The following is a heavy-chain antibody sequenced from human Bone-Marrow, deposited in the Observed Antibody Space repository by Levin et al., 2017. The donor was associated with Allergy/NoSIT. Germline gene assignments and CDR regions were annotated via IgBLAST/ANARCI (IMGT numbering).Heavy chain of an antibody. CDR1: GFTFSIYS. D-gene: IGHD2-8*02. J-gene: IGHJ3*02. V-gene: IGHV3-21*01. CDR2: ISSSGSDM. CDR3: ARGIIGDVRVAHKEAFDI. Sequence: GGSLRLSCTVSGFTFSIYSINWVRQAPGKGLEWVSSISSSGSDMYYVDSVKGRFTISRDNANNSLTLQMNSLRAEDTAVYYCARGIIGDVRVAHKEAFDIWGQGTMVSVSS.